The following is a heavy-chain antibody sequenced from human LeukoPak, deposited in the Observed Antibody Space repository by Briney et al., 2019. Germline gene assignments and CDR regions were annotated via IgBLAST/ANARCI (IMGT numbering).Heavy chain of an antibody. CDR2: IKQDGSEK. J-gene: IGHJ3*02. V-gene: IGHV3-7*01. CDR3: TSYYDYVWGSYRDDAFDI. Sequence: GGSLRLSCAASGFTFSSYWMSWVRQAPGKGLECVANIKQDGSEKYYVDSVKGRFTISRDNAKNSLYLQMNSLRAEDTAVYYCTSYYDYVWGSYRDDAFDIWGQGTMVTVSS. D-gene: IGHD3-16*02. CDR1: GFTFSSYW.